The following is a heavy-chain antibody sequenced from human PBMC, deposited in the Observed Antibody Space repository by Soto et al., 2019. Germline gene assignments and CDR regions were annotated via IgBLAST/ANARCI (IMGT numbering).Heavy chain of an antibody. D-gene: IGHD3-3*01. CDR3: ARGTPTGAIFGVVPDY. CDR2: ISAYNGNT. V-gene: IGHV1-18*01. Sequence: ASVKVSCKASGYTFTSYGISWVRQAPGQGLEWMGWISAYNGNTNYAQKLQGRVTMTTDTSTSTAYMELRSLRSDDTAVYYCARGTPTGAIFGVVPDYWGQGTLVTVSS. CDR1: GYTFTSYG. J-gene: IGHJ4*02.